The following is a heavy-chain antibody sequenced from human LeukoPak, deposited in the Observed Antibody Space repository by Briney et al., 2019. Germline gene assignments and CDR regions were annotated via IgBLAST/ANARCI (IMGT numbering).Heavy chain of an antibody. J-gene: IGHJ6*02. CDR2: INPNSGGT. CDR1: GYTFTGYY. V-gene: IGHV1-2*02. Sequence: ASVKVSCKDSGYTFTGYYMHWVRQAPGQGLEWMGWINPNSGGTNYAQKFQGRVTMTRDTSISTAYMELSRLRSDDTAVYYCARVYCGGDCYYYYYGMDVWGQGTTVTVSS. D-gene: IGHD2-21*02. CDR3: ARVYCGGDCYYYYYGMDV.